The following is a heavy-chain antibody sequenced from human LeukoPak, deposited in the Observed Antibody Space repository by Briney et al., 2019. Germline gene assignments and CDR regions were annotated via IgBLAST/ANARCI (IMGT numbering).Heavy chain of an antibody. D-gene: IGHD3-10*01. V-gene: IGHV3-53*01. J-gene: IGHJ4*02. Sequence: GGSLRLSCAASGFTVSSNYMSWVSQAPGKGLEWVSVIYSGGSTYYADSVKGRFTVSRDNSKNTLYLQMNTLRAEDTAVYYCALYYYGSGSYFPHYFDYWGQGTLVTVSS. CDR3: ALYYYGSGSYFPHYFDY. CDR1: GFTVSSNY. CDR2: IYSGGST.